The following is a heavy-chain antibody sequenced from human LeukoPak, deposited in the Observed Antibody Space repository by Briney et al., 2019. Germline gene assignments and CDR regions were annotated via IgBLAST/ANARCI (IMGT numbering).Heavy chain of an antibody. D-gene: IGHD2-15*01. J-gene: IGHJ3*02. Sequence: GGSLRLSCAASGFTFSSYWMHWVRQAPGKGLEWVSAISGRGDSTYYADSVKGRLTISRDNSKNTLYLQMNSLRAEDTALYYCAKDWGPYCSGASCHPGAFDIWGQGTMVTVSS. CDR2: ISGRGDST. CDR1: GFTFSSYW. CDR3: AKDWGPYCSGASCHPGAFDI. V-gene: IGHV3-23*01.